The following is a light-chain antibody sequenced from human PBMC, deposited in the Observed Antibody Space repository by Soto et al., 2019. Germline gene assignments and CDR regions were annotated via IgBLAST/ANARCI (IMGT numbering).Light chain of an antibody. CDR3: QPYGDSIT. Sequence: IFLTQSPGSLSLSSGERATLSCRASQTVRSSYLAWYQQRPGQPPKLLIYGAFNRAIGTPDRFSGSESGRDYHLTISRLDPEDSAGYYCQPYGDSITFGGGTKVEI. CDR2: GAF. J-gene: IGKJ4*01. V-gene: IGKV3-20*01. CDR1: QTVRSSY.